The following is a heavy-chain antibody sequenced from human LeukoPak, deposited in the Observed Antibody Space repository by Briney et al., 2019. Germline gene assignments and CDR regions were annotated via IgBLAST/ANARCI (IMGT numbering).Heavy chain of an antibody. V-gene: IGHV3-74*01. D-gene: IGHD3-22*01. Sequence: GGSLRLSCAASGFTFTTYWMHWVRQVPGKGLVWVSRINSDGSSTSYADSEKGRFTVSRDNAKNTLYLQMNSLRAEDTAVYYCTRGGYYDSSGLFYFDYWGQGTLVTVSS. CDR3: TRGGYYDSSGLFYFDY. CDR2: INSDGSST. CDR1: GFTFTTYW. J-gene: IGHJ4*02.